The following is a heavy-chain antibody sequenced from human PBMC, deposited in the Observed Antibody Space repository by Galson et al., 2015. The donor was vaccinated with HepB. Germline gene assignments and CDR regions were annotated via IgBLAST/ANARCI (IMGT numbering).Heavy chain of an antibody. CDR2: TYYRSKWYN. CDR1: GDSVSSNSAA. D-gene: IGHD6-25*01. Sequence: CAISGDSVSSNSAAWNWIRQSPSRGLEWLGRTYYRSKWYNDSAVSVQSRITINPDTSKNQFSLQLNSVTPEDTAVYYCARDAGQRLPPYYFGMDVWGQGTPVT. V-gene: IGHV6-1*01. J-gene: IGHJ6*02. CDR3: ARDAGQRLPPYYFGMDV.